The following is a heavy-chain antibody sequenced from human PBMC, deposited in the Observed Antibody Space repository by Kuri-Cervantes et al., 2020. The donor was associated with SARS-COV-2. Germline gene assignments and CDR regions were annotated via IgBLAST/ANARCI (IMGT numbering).Heavy chain of an antibody. D-gene: IGHD6-19*01. CDR1: GGSITTRSHY. CDR3: ARDDSSGWPYYYYYMDV. Sequence: SETLSLTCTVSGGSITTRSHYWGWIRQPPRKGLEWIGSIYYSGNTFYNPSLKRRVTISVDTSKNQFSLKLSSVTAADTAVYYCARDDSSGWPYYYYYMDVWGKGTTVTVSS. J-gene: IGHJ6*03. V-gene: IGHV4-39*02. CDR2: IYYSGNT.